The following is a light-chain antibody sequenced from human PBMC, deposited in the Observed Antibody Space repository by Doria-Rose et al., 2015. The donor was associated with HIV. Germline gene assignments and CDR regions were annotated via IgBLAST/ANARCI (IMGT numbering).Light chain of an antibody. CDR3: HQYGTSWT. J-gene: IGKJ1*01. CDR2: AGS. CDR1: QSFSSTY. V-gene: IGKV3-20*01. Sequence: TESPGTLSLSPGDSATLSCRASQSFSSTYLAWYQQKPGQALSLLIYAGSTRATGLPDRFSANGSGTDFTLTINRLEPEDFALYYCHQYGTSWTFGQGTKVEI.